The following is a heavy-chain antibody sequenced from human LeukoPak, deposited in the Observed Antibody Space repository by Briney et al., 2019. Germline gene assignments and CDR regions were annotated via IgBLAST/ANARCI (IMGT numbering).Heavy chain of an antibody. Sequence: GGSLRLSCAASGITFSRYGMHWVRQAPGKGLEWVALIWSDGSNKNYADSVKGRFTISRENSKNMLYLQMNSLRADDTAVYYCARDPLGVLSYFDYWGQGTLVTVSS. D-gene: IGHD3-16*01. J-gene: IGHJ4*02. CDR1: GITFSRYG. CDR3: ARDPLGVLSYFDY. CDR2: IWSDGSNK. V-gene: IGHV3-33*01.